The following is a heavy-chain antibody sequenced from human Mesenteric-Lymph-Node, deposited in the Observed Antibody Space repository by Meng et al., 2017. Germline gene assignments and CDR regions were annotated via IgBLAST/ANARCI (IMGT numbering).Heavy chain of an antibody. J-gene: IGHJ6*02. Sequence: ASVKVSCKASGYTFTSYAMNWVRQAPGQGLEWMGWINTNTGNPTYAQGFTGRFVFSLDTSVSTAYLQISSLKAEDTAVYYCARDHIAVAGTYYYYYGMDVWGQGTTVTVSS. CDR3: ARDHIAVAGTYYYYYGMDV. CDR2: INTNTGNP. V-gene: IGHV7-4-1*02. D-gene: IGHD6-19*01. CDR1: GYTFTSYA.